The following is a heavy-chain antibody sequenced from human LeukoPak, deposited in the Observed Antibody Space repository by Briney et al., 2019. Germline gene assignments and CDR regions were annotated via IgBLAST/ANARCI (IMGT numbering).Heavy chain of an antibody. CDR2: IIPIFGTA. J-gene: IGHJ4*02. CDR1: GGTFSSYA. V-gene: IGHV1-69*06. CDR3: ARDYSSGYWFYFDY. D-gene: IGHD3-22*01. Sequence: SVKVSCKASGGTFSSYAISWVRQAPGQGLEWMGGIIPIFGTANYAQKFQGRVTITADKSTSTAYMELSSLRSEDTAVYYCARDYSSGYWFYFDYWGQGTLVTVSS.